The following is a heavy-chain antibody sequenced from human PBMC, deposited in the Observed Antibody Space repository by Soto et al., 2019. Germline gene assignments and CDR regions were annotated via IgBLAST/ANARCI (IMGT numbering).Heavy chain of an antibody. CDR3: AREGGYCSSTSCLSIYYYYYYMDV. V-gene: IGHV3-21*01. CDR1: GFTFSSYS. Sequence: EVQLVESGGGLVKPGGSLRLSCAASGFTFSSYSMNWVRQAPGKGLEWVSSISSSSSYIYNADSVKGRLTISRDNAKNSLYLQMNSLRAEDTAVYYCAREGGYCSSTSCLSIYYYYYYMDVWGKGTTVTVSS. J-gene: IGHJ6*03. D-gene: IGHD2-2*03. CDR2: ISSSSSYI.